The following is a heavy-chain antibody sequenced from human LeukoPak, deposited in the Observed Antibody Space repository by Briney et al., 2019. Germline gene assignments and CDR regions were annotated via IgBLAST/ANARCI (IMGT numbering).Heavy chain of an antibody. J-gene: IGHJ4*02. CDR3: AKNSYGSVIGLYYFDY. D-gene: IGHD5-18*01. CDR2: IIPIFGTA. CDR1: GGTFSSYA. Sequence: SVKVSCKASGGTFSSYAISWVRQAPGQGLEWMGGIIPIFGTANYAQKFQGRVTITTDESTSTAYMELSSLRSEDTAVYYCAKNSYGSVIGLYYFDYWGQGTLVTVSS. V-gene: IGHV1-69*05.